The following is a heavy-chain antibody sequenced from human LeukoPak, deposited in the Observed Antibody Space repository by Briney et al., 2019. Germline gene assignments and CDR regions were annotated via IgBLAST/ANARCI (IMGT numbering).Heavy chain of an antibody. V-gene: IGHV1-18*01. CDR1: GYTFTSYG. Sequence: GASVKVSCKASGYTFTSYGISWVRQAPGQGLEWMGWISAYNGNTNYAQKLQGRVTITTDTSTSTAYMELRSLRSDDTAVYYCARDAYDFWSGVIDYWGQGTLVTVSS. D-gene: IGHD3-3*01. CDR2: ISAYNGNT. J-gene: IGHJ4*02. CDR3: ARDAYDFWSGVIDY.